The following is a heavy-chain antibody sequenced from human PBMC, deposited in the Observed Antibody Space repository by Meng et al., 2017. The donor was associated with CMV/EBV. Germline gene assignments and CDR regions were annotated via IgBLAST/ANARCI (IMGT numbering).Heavy chain of an antibody. D-gene: IGHD2/OR15-2a*01. V-gene: IGHV3-23*01. Sequence: AGLTFSSYGMRWVRQAPGKGLEWVSTITATSGSTYYADSVKGRFTVSRDNSKSTLYLQMISLRAEDTAVYYCAKHKAVTTLEFYFDSWGQGTLVTVSS. CDR2: ITATSGST. J-gene: IGHJ4*02. CDR1: GLTFSSYG. CDR3: AKHKAVTTLEFYFDS.